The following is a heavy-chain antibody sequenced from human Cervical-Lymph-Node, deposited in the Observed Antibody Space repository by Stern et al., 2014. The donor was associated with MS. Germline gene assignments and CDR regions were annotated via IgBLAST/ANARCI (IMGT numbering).Heavy chain of an antibody. V-gene: IGHV3-21*01. CDR2: ITSTSTYT. J-gene: IGHJ4*02. Sequence: VQLVESGGGLVKPGGSLRLSCAASGFTFSNYSMSWVRQAPGKGLEWVSSITSTSTYTYYADYVRGRFTISRDNAKKSLYLQMNSLRAEDTAVYYCGGNYWGQGTLVTVSS. CDR3: GGNY. CDR1: GFTFSNYS.